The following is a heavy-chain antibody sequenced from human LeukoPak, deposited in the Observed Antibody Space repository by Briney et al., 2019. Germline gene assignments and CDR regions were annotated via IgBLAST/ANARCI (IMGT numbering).Heavy chain of an antibody. J-gene: IGHJ4*02. CDR3: ARLGGYYRDLDH. D-gene: IGHD3-22*01. Sequence: SETLSLTCTVSGGSLNSYYWNWIRQPPGKGLEWIGYIFYSGSSGSTNYNPSLKSRVTISVDTSKSQFSLRLSSATAADTAVYYCARLGGYYRDLDHWGQGTLVTVSS. CDR1: GGSLNSYY. V-gene: IGHV4-59*01. CDR2: IFYSGSSGST.